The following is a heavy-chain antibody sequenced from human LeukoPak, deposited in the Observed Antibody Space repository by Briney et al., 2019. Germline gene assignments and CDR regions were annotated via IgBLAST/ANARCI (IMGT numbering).Heavy chain of an antibody. CDR3: ARDYYDSSAHFDY. Sequence: PGGSLRLSCAASGFTFSSYSMNWVRQAPGKGLEWVSSISSSSSYIYYADSVKGRITISRDNAKNSLYLQMNSLRAEDTAVYYCARDYYDSSAHFDYWGQGTLVTVSS. CDR2: ISSSSSYI. J-gene: IGHJ4*02. V-gene: IGHV3-21*01. D-gene: IGHD3-22*01. CDR1: GFTFSSYS.